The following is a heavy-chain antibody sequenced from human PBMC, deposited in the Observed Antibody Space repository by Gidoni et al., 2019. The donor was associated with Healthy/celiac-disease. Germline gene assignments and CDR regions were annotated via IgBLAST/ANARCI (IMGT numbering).Heavy chain of an antibody. CDR1: GFTFSSYA. D-gene: IGHD3-3*01. Sequence: EVQLLESGGGLVQPGGSLRLSCAASGFTFSSYAMSWVRQAPGKGLEWVSAISGSGGSTYYADSVKGRFTISRDNSKNTLYLQMNSLRAEDTAVYYCAKENSLYQYYDFWSGYYTGGNIDYWGQGTLVTVSS. CDR2: ISGSGGST. J-gene: IGHJ4*02. CDR3: AKENSLYQYYDFWSGYYTGGNIDY. V-gene: IGHV3-23*01.